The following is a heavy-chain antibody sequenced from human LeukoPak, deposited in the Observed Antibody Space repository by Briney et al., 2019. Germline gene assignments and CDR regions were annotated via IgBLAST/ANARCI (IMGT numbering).Heavy chain of an antibody. CDR2: IKQDGSDI. D-gene: IGHD2-2*01. J-gene: IGHJ4*02. Sequence: AGGSLSLSCAASGFTFSRYWMSWVRQAPGKGLEWVANIKQDGSDIYYVDSVKGRFTISRDNTKNSLFLQMDSLRAEDTAVYYCARNLYLVEVPVARVPDSWGQGTLVTVSS. CDR1: GFTFSRYW. CDR3: ARNLYLVEVPVARVPDS. V-gene: IGHV3-7*01.